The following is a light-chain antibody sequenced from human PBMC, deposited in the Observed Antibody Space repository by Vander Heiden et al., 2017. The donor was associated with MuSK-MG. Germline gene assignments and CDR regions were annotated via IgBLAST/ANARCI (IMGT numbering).Light chain of an antibody. CDR3: QQRSSLPRT. J-gene: IGKJ1*01. V-gene: IGKV6D-21*02. CDR1: QSVGNS. Sequence: IVLTQSPAFQSSTPRERVTITCRASQSVGNSLHWYQQKPGQSPKLLIKNAFQYGSGVPSRFSGSGFGTNFTLTINSLEGEDAAAYYCQQRSSLPRTFGQGTKVXIK. CDR2: NAF.